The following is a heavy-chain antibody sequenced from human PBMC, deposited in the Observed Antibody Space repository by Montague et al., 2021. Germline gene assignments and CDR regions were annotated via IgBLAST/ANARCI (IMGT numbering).Heavy chain of an antibody. CDR2: TSATGGGT. D-gene: IGHD6-13*01. Sequence: SLRLSCAASGFTFSGYAMSWVRQAPGKGLEWVSGTSATGGGTFYADSVKGRFIISRDNSKNTLFLQMNSLRADDTAVYYCAKKRAAPGRSSFDYWGQGTLVTVSS. CDR3: AKKRAAPGRSSFDY. CDR1: GFTFSGYA. J-gene: IGHJ4*02. V-gene: IGHV3-23*01.